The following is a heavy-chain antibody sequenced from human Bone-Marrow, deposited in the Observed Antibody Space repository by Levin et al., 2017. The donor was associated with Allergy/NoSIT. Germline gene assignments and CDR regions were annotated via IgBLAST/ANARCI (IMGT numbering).Heavy chain of an antibody. CDR3: ARLRTFDV. J-gene: IGHJ3*01. D-gene: IGHD2-8*01. V-gene: IGHV3-23*01. CDR2: ISESGSAT. Sequence: LSLTCASSGFTFRSYAMTWVRQAPGKGLEWVSSISESGSATYYADSVKGRFTISRDNSKNTLYLQMNNLRAEDTALYYCARLRTFDVWGQGRMVTVSS. CDR1: GFTFRSYA.